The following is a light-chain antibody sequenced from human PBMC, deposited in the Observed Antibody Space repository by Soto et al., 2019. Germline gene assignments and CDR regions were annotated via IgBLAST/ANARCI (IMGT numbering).Light chain of an antibody. CDR2: AAS. J-gene: IGKJ1*01. Sequence: DLQMTQFPSSLSASVGDRVTITCRASQSVSSYLNWYQQKPGKAPKLLIYAASSLQSGVPSRFSGGGSGTDFTLTISSLQPEDFAAYFCQQTYSTPRTFGQGTKVEIK. CDR1: QSVSSY. CDR3: QQTYSTPRT. V-gene: IGKV1-39*01.